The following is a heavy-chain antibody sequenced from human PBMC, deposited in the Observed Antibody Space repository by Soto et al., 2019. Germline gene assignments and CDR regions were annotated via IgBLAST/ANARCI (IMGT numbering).Heavy chain of an antibody. CDR3: AKDLIVGATSPALFDY. Sequence: GGSLRLSCAASGFTFSSYAMSWVRQAPGKGLEWVSAISGSGGSTYYADSVKGRFTISRDNSKNTLYLQMNSLRAEDTAVYYCAKDLIVGATSPALFDYWGQGTLVTVSS. J-gene: IGHJ4*02. CDR1: GFTFSSYA. CDR2: ISGSGGST. D-gene: IGHD1-26*01. V-gene: IGHV3-23*01.